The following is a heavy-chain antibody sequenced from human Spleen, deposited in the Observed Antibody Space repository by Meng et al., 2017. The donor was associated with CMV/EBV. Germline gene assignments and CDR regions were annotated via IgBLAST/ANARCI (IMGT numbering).Heavy chain of an antibody. CDR2: IDPNSGGT. Sequence: ASVKVSCKASGYSVNDYQINWVRQAPGQGLEWMGWIDPNSGGTNYAQKFQGRVTMTRDTSISTAYMELRLRFDDTAVYYCARELRLLDWSGDAFDIWGQGTMVTVSS. V-gene: IGHV1-2*02. D-gene: IGHD3/OR15-3a*01. CDR1: GYSVNDYQ. CDR3: ARELRLLDWSGDAFDI. J-gene: IGHJ3*02.